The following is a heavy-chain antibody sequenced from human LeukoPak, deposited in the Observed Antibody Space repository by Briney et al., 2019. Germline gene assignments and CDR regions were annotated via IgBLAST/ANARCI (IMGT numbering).Heavy chain of an antibody. J-gene: IGHJ5*02. CDR3: AAEGSGGSGVVPFDP. D-gene: IGHD2-15*01. V-gene: IGHV1-58*01. CDR2: IVVGSGNT. Sequence: SVKVSCKASGFTFTSSAVQWVRQARGQRLEWIGWIVVGSGNTNYAQKFQERVTITRDMSTSTAYMELSSLRSEDTAVYYCAAEGSGGSGVVPFDPWGQGTLVTVSS. CDR1: GFTFTSSA.